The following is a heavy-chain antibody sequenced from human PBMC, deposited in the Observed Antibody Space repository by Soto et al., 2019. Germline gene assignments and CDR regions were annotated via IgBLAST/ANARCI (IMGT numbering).Heavy chain of an antibody. V-gene: IGHV1-18*01. CDR3: ARAISLIMAAPAY. D-gene: IGHD2-8*01. CDR1: GYDFTAYD. J-gene: IGHJ4*02. Sequence: ASVKVSCKASGYDFTAYDINWVRQASGQGLEWMGWISPYNGNANYTEKFQGRVSMTTDTSTTTAYMELTSLTSDDTAIYYCARAISLIMAAPAYWGQGTLVTVSS. CDR2: ISPYNGNA.